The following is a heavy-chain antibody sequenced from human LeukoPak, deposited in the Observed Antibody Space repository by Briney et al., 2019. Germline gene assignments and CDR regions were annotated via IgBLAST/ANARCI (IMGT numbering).Heavy chain of an antibody. D-gene: IGHD2-15*01. Sequence: ASVKVSCKASGYTFTSYGISWVRQAPGQGLEWMGWISAYNGNTNYAQKLQGRVTMTTDTSTSTAYMELRSLRSDDTAVYYCAREGVDCSGGSCYSNFDYWGQGTLVTASS. J-gene: IGHJ4*02. CDR1: GYTFTSYG. V-gene: IGHV1-18*01. CDR3: AREGVDCSGGSCYSNFDY. CDR2: ISAYNGNT.